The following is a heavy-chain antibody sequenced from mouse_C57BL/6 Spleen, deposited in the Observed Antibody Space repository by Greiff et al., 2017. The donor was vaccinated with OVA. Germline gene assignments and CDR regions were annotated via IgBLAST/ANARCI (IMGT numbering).Heavy chain of an antibody. CDR3: AKKGYDYENYAMDY. V-gene: IGHV2-5*01. Sequence: VKLQESGPGLVQPSQSLSITCTVSGFSLTSYGVHWVRQSPGKGLEWLGVIWRGGSTDYNAAFMSRLSITKDNSKSQVFFKMNSLQADDTAIYYCAKKGYDYENYAMDYWGQGTSVTVSS. CDR1: GFSLTSYG. CDR2: IWRGGST. D-gene: IGHD2-4*01. J-gene: IGHJ4*01.